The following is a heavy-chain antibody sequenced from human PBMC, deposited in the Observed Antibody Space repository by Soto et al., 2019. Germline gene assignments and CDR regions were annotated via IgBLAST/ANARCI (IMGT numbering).Heavy chain of an antibody. J-gene: IGHJ4*02. CDR3: ARQAEDGDDLDY. Sequence: SETLSLTCTVSGGSISSYYWSWIRQPPGKGLEWIGYIYYSGSTNYNPSLKSRVTISVDTSKNQCSLKLSSVTAADTAVYYCARQAEDGDDLDYWGQGTLVTVSS. V-gene: IGHV4-59*01. CDR1: GGSISSYY. CDR2: IYYSGST. D-gene: IGHD4-17*01.